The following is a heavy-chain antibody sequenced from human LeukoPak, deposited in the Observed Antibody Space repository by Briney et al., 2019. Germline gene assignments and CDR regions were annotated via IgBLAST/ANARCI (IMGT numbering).Heavy chain of an antibody. CDR1: GGSISSGGYS. Sequence: SQTLSLTCAVSGGSISSGGYSWSWIRQPPGKGLEWIGEINHSGSTNYNPSLKSRVTISVDTSKNQFSLKLSSVTAADTAVYYCARGQFSPPAYCGGDCYSWLDYWGQGTLVTVSS. CDR3: ARGQFSPPAYCGGDCYSWLDY. CDR2: INHSGST. J-gene: IGHJ4*02. V-gene: IGHV4-30-2*01. D-gene: IGHD2-21*02.